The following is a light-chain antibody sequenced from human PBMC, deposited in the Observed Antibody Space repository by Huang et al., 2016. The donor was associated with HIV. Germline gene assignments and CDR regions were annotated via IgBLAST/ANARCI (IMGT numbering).Light chain of an antibody. CDR3: QQYYSTPPT. CDR2: WAS. J-gene: IGKJ1*01. V-gene: IGKV4-1*01. Sequence: DFVMTQSPVFLTVSLGEKATINCKSSQSVLYSSNNKNYLAWYQQKLGQPPKLLIYWASTRESGVPDRFSGSGSGTDFTLTISSLQAEDVAVYYCQQYYSTPPTFGQGTKVEV. CDR1: QSVLYSSNNKNY.